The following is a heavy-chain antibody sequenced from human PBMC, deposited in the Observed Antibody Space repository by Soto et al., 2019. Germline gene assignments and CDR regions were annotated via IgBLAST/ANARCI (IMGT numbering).Heavy chain of an antibody. Sequence: QVQLQQWGAGLLKPSETLSLTCAVYGGSFSGYYWSWIRQPPGKGLEWIGEINHSGSTNYNPSLKGRVTISVDTSKNQFSLKLSSVAAADTAVYYCASGPGDVWGQGTTVTVSS. CDR3: ASGPGDV. CDR2: INHSGST. J-gene: IGHJ6*02. CDR1: GGSFSGYY. V-gene: IGHV4-34*01.